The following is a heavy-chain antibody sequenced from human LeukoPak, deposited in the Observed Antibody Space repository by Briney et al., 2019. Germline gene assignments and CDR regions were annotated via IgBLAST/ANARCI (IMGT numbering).Heavy chain of an antibody. CDR2: ILHSGST. J-gene: IGHJ4*02. D-gene: IGHD3-3*01. CDR1: GVSITSETYC. V-gene: IGHV4-30-2*01. CDR3: ARTRYFWSGYFDY. Sequence: SETLSLTCAVSGVSITSETYCWSWIRQPPGKGLEWFGYILHSGSTYYNPSLKSRVTISIDTSKSQFSLKLSSVTAADTAVYYCARTRYFWSGYFDYWGQGTLVTVSS.